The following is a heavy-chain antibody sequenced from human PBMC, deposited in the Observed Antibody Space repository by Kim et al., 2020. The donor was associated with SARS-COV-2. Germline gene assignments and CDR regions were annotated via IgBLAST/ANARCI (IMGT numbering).Heavy chain of an antibody. CDR1: GGSISSSSYY. CDR2: IYYSGST. V-gene: IGHV4-39*01. D-gene: IGHD3-16*01. J-gene: IGHJ3*02. Sequence: SETLSLTCTVSGGSISSSSYYWGWIRQPPGKGLEWIGSIYYSGSTYYNPSLKSRVTISVDTSKNQFSLKLSSVTAADTAVYYCARTLYVWGRLNAFDIWGQGTMVTVSS. CDR3: ARTLYVWGRLNAFDI.